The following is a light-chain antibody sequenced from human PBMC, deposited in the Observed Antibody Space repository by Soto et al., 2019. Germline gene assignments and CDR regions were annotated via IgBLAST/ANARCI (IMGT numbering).Light chain of an antibody. CDR3: NSFTSSSTYV. CDR1: SSDVGGYKY. CDR2: EVS. Sequence: QSVLTQPASVSGSPGQSITISCTGTSSDVGGYKYVSWYQQHPGKAPKLIIYEVSNRPSGVSNRFSGSKSGNTASLTISGFQAEDETDYYCNSFTSSSTYVFGTGTKLTVL. V-gene: IGLV2-14*01. J-gene: IGLJ1*01.